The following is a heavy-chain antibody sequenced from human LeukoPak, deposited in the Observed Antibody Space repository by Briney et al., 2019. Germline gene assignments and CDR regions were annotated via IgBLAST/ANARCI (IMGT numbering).Heavy chain of an antibody. CDR2: INHSGST. Sequence: EPSETLSLTCAVYGGSFSGYYWSWIRQPPGKGLEWIGEINHSGSTNYNPSLKSRVTISVGTSKNQFSLKLSSVTAADTAVYYCARFIGSGWYGNWFDPWGQGTLVTVSS. V-gene: IGHV4-34*01. CDR1: GGSFSGYY. D-gene: IGHD6-19*01. J-gene: IGHJ5*02. CDR3: ARFIGSGWYGNWFDP.